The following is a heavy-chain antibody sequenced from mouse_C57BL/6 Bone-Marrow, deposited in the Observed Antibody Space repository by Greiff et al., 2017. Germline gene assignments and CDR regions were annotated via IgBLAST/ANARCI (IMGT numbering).Heavy chain of an antibody. J-gene: IGHJ2*02. Sequence: VQLQQSGAELVKPGASVKISCIASGYAFSSYWMNWVKQRPGKGLEWIGDIYPGSGSTNYNEKFKSKATLPVDTSSSTAYMQLSSLTSEDSAVYYCARDYSPHFDYWGQGTSLTVSS. D-gene: IGHD2-12*01. CDR3: ARDYSPHFDY. CDR1: GYAFSSYW. CDR2: IYPGSGST. V-gene: IGHV1-55*01.